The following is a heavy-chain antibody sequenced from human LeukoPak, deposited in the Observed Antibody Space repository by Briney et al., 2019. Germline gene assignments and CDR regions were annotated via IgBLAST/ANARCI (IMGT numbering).Heavy chain of an antibody. Sequence: SETLSLTCAVYGGSFSGYYWSWIRQPPGKGLEWIGVIYHSGSTYYNPSLKSRVTISVDTSKNQFSLKVNSVTAADTAVYYCARGGPGIAAAGLDWGQGTLVTVSS. CDR2: IYHSGST. CDR3: ARGGPGIAAAGLD. J-gene: IGHJ4*02. D-gene: IGHD6-13*01. V-gene: IGHV4-34*01. CDR1: GGSFSGYY.